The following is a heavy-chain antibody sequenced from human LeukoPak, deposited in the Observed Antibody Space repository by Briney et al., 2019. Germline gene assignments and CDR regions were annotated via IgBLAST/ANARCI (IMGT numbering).Heavy chain of an antibody. D-gene: IGHD2-2*01. Sequence: ASVKVSCKASGYTFTGYYMHWVRQAPGQGLEWMGWINPNSGGTNYAQKFQGRVTMTRDTSISTAYMELSRLRSDDTAVYYCARDLTGIHDIVVVPAAMGIFDYWGQGTLVTVSS. V-gene: IGHV1-2*02. CDR2: INPNSGGT. CDR1: GYTFTGYY. CDR3: ARDLTGIHDIVVVPAAMGIFDY. J-gene: IGHJ4*02.